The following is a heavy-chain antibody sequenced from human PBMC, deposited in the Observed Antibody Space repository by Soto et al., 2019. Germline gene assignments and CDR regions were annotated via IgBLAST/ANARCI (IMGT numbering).Heavy chain of an antibody. CDR1: GYTFTGYY. Sequence: ASVKVSCKASGYTFTGYYMHWVRQAPGQGLEWMGWINPNSGGTNYAQKFQGWVTMTRDTSISTAYMELSRLRSDDTAVYYCARGYCSGGSFYSEDYSYYGMXVWGQGTTVTVSS. CDR2: INPNSGGT. V-gene: IGHV1-2*04. CDR3: ARGYCSGGSFYSEDYSYYGMXV. J-gene: IGHJ6*02. D-gene: IGHD2-15*01.